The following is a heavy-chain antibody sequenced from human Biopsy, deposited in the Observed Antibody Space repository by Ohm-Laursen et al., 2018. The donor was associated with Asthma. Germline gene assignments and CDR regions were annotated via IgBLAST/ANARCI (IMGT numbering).Heavy chain of an antibody. V-gene: IGHV3-74*01. D-gene: IGHD7-27*01. J-gene: IGHJ4*02. Sequence: SLRLSCAASGFTFSSYYMHWVRQAPGKGLVWVSNIKSDGSSTSYADSVKGRFTISRGNAKHTVYLQMNNLRAEDTAVYYCASELGIGYWGQGILVTVSS. CDR1: GFTFSSYY. CDR3: ASELGIGY. CDR2: IKSDGSST.